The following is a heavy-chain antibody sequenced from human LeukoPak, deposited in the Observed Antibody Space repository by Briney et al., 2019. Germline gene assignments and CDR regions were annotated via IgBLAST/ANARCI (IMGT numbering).Heavy chain of an antibody. J-gene: IGHJ4*02. Sequence: GGSLRLSCAASGFTFSSYGMNWVRQAPGKGLEWVSYISSSSRTIYYADSVKGRFTISRDNAKNSLYLQMNSLRAEDTAVYYCASKLLWFGELPDYWGQGALVTVSS. CDR1: GFTFSSYG. V-gene: IGHV3-48*04. CDR2: ISSSSRTI. CDR3: ASKLLWFGELPDY. D-gene: IGHD3-10*01.